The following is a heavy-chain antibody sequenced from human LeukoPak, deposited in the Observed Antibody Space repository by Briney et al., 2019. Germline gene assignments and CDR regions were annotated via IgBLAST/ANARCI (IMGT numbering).Heavy chain of an antibody. D-gene: IGHD1-26*01. CDR2: INTDGRST. Sequence: GGSLRLSCAASGFTFRSYWMHWVRQAPGKGLVWVSRINTDGRSTSYADSVKGRFTISRDNAKNTLFLQMNSLGAEDTAVYYCARGRELVDYWGQGTLVTVSS. CDR1: GFTFRSYW. J-gene: IGHJ4*02. V-gene: IGHV3-74*01. CDR3: ARGRELVDY.